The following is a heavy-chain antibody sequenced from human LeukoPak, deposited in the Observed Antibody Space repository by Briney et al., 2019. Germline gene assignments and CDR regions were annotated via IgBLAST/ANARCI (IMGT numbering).Heavy chain of an antibody. CDR1: GFTLNTYT. Sequence: PGGSLRLSCAASGFTLNTYTMNWVRQAPGKGLEWVSSISSSSSYIYYADSVKGRFTISRDNAKNSLYVQMSSLRAEDTALYYCARSYGIFGVLISYFDYWGQGTLVTVSS. CDR2: ISSSSSYI. J-gene: IGHJ4*02. CDR3: ARSYGIFGVLISYFDY. D-gene: IGHD3-3*01. V-gene: IGHV3-21*01.